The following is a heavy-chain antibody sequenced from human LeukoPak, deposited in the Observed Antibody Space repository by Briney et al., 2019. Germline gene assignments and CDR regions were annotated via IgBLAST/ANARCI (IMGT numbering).Heavy chain of an antibody. J-gene: IGHJ6*02. CDR2: IYYSGST. CDR3: ARENGDYESYYYYYGMDV. Sequence: SETLSLTCTVSGGSISNYYWSWIRQPPGKGLEWIGYIYYSGSTNYNPSLKSRVTISVDTSKNQFSLKLSSVTAADTAVYYCARENGDYESYYYYYGMDVWGQGTTVTVSS. CDR1: GGSISNYY. V-gene: IGHV4-59*01. D-gene: IGHD4-17*01.